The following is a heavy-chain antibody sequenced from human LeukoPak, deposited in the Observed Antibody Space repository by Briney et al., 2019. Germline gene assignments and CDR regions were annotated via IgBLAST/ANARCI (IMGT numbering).Heavy chain of an antibody. J-gene: IGHJ6*03. CDR1: GGSISSYY. Sequence: PSETLSLTCTVSGGSISSYYWSWIRQPAGKGLEWIGRICTSGSTNYNPSLKSRVTMSVDTSKNQFSLKLSSVTAADTAVYYCARALVPAAMSDYYYYYMDVWGKGTTVTISS. CDR3: ARALVPAAMSDYYYYYMDV. V-gene: IGHV4-4*07. D-gene: IGHD2-2*01. CDR2: ICTSGST.